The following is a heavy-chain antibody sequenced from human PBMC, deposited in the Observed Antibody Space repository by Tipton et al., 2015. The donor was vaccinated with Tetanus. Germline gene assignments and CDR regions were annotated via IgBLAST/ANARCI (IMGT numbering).Heavy chain of an antibody. CDR1: GGSISGSGYF. Sequence: TLSLTCTVSGGSISGSGYFWNWIRQHPGKGLEWIGYIYYSGSTNYSPSLKSRVAISMDTSKNQISLKLSSVTAADTAVYYCARRSYCSSSRCFDAFDLWGQGTMVTVSS. CDR2: IYYSGST. V-gene: IGHV4-61*08. D-gene: IGHD2-2*01. CDR3: ARRSYCSSSRCFDAFDL. J-gene: IGHJ3*01.